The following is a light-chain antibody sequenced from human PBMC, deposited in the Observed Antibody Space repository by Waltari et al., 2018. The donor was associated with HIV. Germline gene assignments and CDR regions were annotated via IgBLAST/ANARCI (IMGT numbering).Light chain of an antibody. V-gene: IGKV1-5*03. CDR2: KAS. CDR3: QQYNDFSA. Sequence: DIKMTQSPSTLSASVGDRVTITCRASEGISTWLAWYQQKPGKAPKLLIYKASKLARGVPSRFSGSGSGTDFTLTINNLQPDDFATYYCQQYNDFSAFGQGTKVEVK. J-gene: IGKJ1*01. CDR1: EGISTW.